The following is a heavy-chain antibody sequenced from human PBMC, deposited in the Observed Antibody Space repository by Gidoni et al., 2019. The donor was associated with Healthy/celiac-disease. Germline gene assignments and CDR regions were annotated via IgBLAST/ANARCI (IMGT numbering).Heavy chain of an antibody. Sequence: QLQLQESGPGLVKPSETPSLPCTVPGGSISSSSYYWGWIRQPPGKGLEWIGSIYYSGSTYYNPSLKSRVTISVDTSKNQFSLKLSSVTAADTAVYYCAVRGAAAGTWYFDLWGRGTLVTVSS. CDR2: IYYSGST. V-gene: IGHV4-39*05. J-gene: IGHJ2*01. CDR1: GGSISSSSYY. CDR3: AVRGAAAGTWYFDL. D-gene: IGHD6-13*01.